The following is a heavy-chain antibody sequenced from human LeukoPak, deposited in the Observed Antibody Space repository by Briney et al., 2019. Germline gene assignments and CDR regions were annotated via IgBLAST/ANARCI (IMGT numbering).Heavy chain of an antibody. CDR1: GGSISSYY. CDR2: IYYSGST. D-gene: IGHD3-9*01. CDR3: ASLILTGYYTAFDY. Sequence: SETLSLTCTVSGGSISSYYWSWIRQPPGKGLEWIGYIYYSGSTNYNPSLKSRVTISVDTSKNQFSLKLSSVTAADTAVYYCASLILTGYYTAFDYWGQGTLVTVSS. J-gene: IGHJ4*02. V-gene: IGHV4-59*01.